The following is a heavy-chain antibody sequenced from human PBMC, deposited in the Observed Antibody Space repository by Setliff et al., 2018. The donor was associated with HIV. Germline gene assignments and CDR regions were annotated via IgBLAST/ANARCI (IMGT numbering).Heavy chain of an antibody. D-gene: IGHD3-22*01. CDR3: TRALEGVDSGYSFADFDY. V-gene: IGHV3-49*04. J-gene: IGHJ4*02. CDR1: GFSFGDYA. CDR2: IRTRTYGATT. Sequence: PGGSLSLSCRASGFSFGDYAMSWVRQAPGKGLEWVGFIRTRTYGATTEYAASVKGRFTVSRDDSKAIAYLQMNSLETEDTAVYYCTRALEGVDSGYSFADFDYWGQGTLVTVSS.